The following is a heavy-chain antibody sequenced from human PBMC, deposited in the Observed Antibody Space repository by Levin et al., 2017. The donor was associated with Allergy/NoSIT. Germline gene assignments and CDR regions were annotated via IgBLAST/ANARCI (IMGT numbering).Heavy chain of an antibody. CDR3: ATLRYFDWLSYYFDY. Sequence: ASVKVSCKASGYTFTGYYMHWVRQAPGQGLEWMGWINPNSGGTNYAQKFQGRVTMTRDTSISTAYMELSRLRSDDTAVYYCATLRYFDWLSYYFDYWGQGTLVTVSS. CDR2: INPNSGGT. V-gene: IGHV1-2*02. J-gene: IGHJ4*02. D-gene: IGHD3-9*01. CDR1: GYTFTGYY.